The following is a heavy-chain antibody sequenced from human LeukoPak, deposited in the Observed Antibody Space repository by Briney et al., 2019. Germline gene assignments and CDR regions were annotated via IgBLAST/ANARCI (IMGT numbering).Heavy chain of an antibody. D-gene: IGHD2-2*02. CDR2: INPNSGGT. V-gene: IGHV1-2*02. CDR3: ARGGHIVVVPAAIPGY. J-gene: IGHJ4*02. CDR1: GYTFTGYY. Sequence: GASVKVSCKASGYTFTGYYMHWVRQAPGQGLEWMGWINPNSGGTNYAQKFQGRVTMTRDTSISTAYMELSRLRSDDTAVYYCARGGHIVVVPAAIPGYWGQGTLVTVSS.